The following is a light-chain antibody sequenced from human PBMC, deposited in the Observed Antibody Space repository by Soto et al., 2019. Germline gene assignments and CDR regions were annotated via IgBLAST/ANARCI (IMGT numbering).Light chain of an antibody. CDR3: SSYSSRSALDVI. Sequence: QSVLAQPASVSGSPGQSITISCAGTNRDVGGYNYVSWYQQYPGKAPKLIIYEVTYRPSGVSNRFSGSKSGNTASLTISGLHAEDEADYYCSSYSSRSALDVIFGGGTKVTVL. V-gene: IGLV2-14*01. CDR1: NRDVGGYNY. CDR2: EVT. J-gene: IGLJ2*01.